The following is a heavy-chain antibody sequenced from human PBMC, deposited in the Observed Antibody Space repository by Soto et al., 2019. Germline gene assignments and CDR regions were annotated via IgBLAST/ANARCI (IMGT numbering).Heavy chain of an antibody. CDR3: AREALLWFGDVDAFDI. Sequence: QLQLQESGLGLVKPSETLSLTCTVSGGSISSSSYYWGWIRQPPGKGLEWIGSIYYSGSTYYNPSLKSRVTISVDTSKNQFSLKLSSVTAADTAVYYCAREALLWFGDVDAFDIWGQGTMVTVSS. CDR2: IYYSGST. CDR1: GGSISSSSYY. D-gene: IGHD3-10*01. J-gene: IGHJ3*02. V-gene: IGHV4-39*01.